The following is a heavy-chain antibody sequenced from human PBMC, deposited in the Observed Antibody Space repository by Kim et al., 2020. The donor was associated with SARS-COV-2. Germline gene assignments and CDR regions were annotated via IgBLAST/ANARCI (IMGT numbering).Heavy chain of an antibody. Sequence: GGSLRLSCAASGFTVSSNYMSWVRQAPGKGLEWVSVIYSGGSTYYADSVKGRFTISRDNSKNTLYLQMNSLRAEDTAVYYCARVIAVAGRSYYYYYGMDVWGQGTTVTVSS. D-gene: IGHD6-19*01. CDR1: GFTVSSNY. V-gene: IGHV3-53*01. CDR3: ARVIAVAGRSYYYYYGMDV. J-gene: IGHJ6*02. CDR2: IYSGGST.